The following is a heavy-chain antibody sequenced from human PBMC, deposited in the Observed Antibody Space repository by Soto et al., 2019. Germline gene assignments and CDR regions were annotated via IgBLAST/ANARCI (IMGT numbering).Heavy chain of an antibody. V-gene: IGHV4-31*03. CDR1: GGSISSGGYY. Sequence: SETLSLTCTVSGGSISSGGYYWSWIRQHPGKGLEWIGYIYYSGSTYYTPSLKSRLTMSMDRANDHFSLNLTSVTAADTAVYFCARGHYYYGMDVWGQGSTVTDSS. CDR3: ARGHYYYGMDV. J-gene: IGHJ6*02. CDR2: IYYSGST.